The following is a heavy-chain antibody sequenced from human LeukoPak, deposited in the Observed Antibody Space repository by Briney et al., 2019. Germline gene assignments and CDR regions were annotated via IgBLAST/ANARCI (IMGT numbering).Heavy chain of an antibody. CDR1: GFTFNNYG. D-gene: IGHD3-10*01. CDR2: IRYNGNNQ. CDR3: AKDSAFYYIDV. Sequence: GGSLRLSCAASGFTFNNYGMRWVRRAPGKGLEWVAFIRYNGNNQYYADSVKGRFTISRDNSKNTLYLQMNSLKGDDTAVYYCAKDSAFYYIDVWGKGTTVIISS. V-gene: IGHV3-30*02. J-gene: IGHJ6*03.